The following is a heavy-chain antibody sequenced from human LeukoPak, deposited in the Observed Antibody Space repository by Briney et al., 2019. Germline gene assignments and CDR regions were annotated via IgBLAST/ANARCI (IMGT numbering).Heavy chain of an antibody. CDR3: ALPHSGSSSWFDP. V-gene: IGHV4-39*01. D-gene: IGHD6-13*01. CDR1: GGSISSSSYY. Sequence: SETLSLTCTVSGGSISSSSYYWGWIRQPPGKGLEWIGSIYYSGSTYYNPSLKSRVTISVDTSKNQFSLKLSSVTAADTAVYYCALPHSGSSSWFDPWGQGTLVTVSS. CDR2: IYYSGST. J-gene: IGHJ5*02.